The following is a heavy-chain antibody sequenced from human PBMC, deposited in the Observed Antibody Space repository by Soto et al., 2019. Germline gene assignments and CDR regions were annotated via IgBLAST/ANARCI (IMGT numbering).Heavy chain of an antibody. D-gene: IGHD1-7*01. CDR2: ISYDGSNK. Sequence: PGGSLRLSCAASGFTFSSYAMHWVRQAPGKGLEWVAVISYDGSNKYYADSVKGRFTISRDNSKNTLYLQMNSLRAEDTAVYYCARGQALTGTRFWFFDYWGQGTLVTVSS. V-gene: IGHV3-30-3*01. J-gene: IGHJ4*02. CDR1: GFTFSSYA. CDR3: ARGQALTGTRFWFFDY.